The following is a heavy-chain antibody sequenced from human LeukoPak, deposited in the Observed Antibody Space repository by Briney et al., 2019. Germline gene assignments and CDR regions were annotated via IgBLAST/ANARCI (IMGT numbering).Heavy chain of an antibody. V-gene: IGHV1-18*01. CDR1: GYTFSSYG. CDR2: ISAYNGNT. CDR3: ARQYYYGSGSYHGDDAFDI. Sequence: GASVKVSCKASGYTFSSYGISWVRQAPGQGLEYMGWISAYNGNTNYAQKLQGRVTMTTDTSTSTAHMELRSLRSDDTAVYYCARQYYYGSGSYHGDDAFDIWGQGTWSPSLQ. J-gene: IGHJ3*02. D-gene: IGHD3-10*01.